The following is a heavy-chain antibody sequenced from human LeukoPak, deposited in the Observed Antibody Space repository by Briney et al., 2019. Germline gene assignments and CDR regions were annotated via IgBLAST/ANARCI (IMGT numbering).Heavy chain of an antibody. CDR2: ISSSSSYI. V-gene: IGHV3-21*01. CDR3: ASRIGRYYDFWSGYLDY. D-gene: IGHD3-3*01. CDR1: GFTFSSYS. J-gene: IGHJ4*02. Sequence: GGSLRLSCAASGFTFSSYSMNWVRQAPGKGLEWVSSISSSSSYIYYADSVKGRFTISRDNSKNTLYLQMNSLRAEDTAVYYCASRIGRYYDFWSGYLDYWGQGTLVTVSS.